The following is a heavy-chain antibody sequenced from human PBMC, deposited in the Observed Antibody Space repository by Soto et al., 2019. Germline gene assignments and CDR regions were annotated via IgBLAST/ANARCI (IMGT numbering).Heavy chain of an antibody. V-gene: IGHV4-30-2*01. CDR3: AREGNLGRWLQPLDF. CDR1: GGSISSGGYS. J-gene: IGHJ4*02. CDR2: IYHSGST. D-gene: IGHD5-12*01. Sequence: PSETLSLTCAVSGGSISSGGYSCSWIRQPPGKGLDWIGYIYHSGSTYYEPALKSRVTISVETSKNQITPKLISVTAADTAKYFCAREGNLGRWLQPLDFWGQGTLVTVSS.